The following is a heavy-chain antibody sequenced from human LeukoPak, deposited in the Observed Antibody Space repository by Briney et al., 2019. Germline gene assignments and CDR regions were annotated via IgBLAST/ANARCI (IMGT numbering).Heavy chain of an antibody. D-gene: IGHD3-22*01. J-gene: IGHJ4*02. Sequence: PGGSLRLSCSASGFTISNCWMTSVRQAPGKGLEWVANMNKDGSRIYYVDSVKGRFTISRDNAKNSLHLQMNSLRAEDTPVYYCGRDPPPDDTSGYLDYWGQGALVTVSS. CDR3: GRDPPPDDTSGYLDY. CDR1: GFTISNCW. V-gene: IGHV3-7*04. CDR2: MNKDGSRI.